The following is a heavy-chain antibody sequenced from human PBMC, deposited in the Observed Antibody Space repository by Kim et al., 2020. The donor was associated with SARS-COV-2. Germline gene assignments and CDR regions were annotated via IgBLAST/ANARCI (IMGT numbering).Heavy chain of an antibody. J-gene: IGHJ5*02. Sequence: ASVKVSCKASGYTFTGYYMHWVRQAPGQGLEWMGWINPNSGGTNYAQKFQGRVTMTRDTSISTAYMELSRLRSDDTAVYYCATITMVRGVINRAADWFDPWGQGTLVTVSS. CDR1: GYTFTGYY. CDR3: ATITMVRGVINRAADWFDP. CDR2: INPNSGGT. V-gene: IGHV1-2*02. D-gene: IGHD3-10*01.